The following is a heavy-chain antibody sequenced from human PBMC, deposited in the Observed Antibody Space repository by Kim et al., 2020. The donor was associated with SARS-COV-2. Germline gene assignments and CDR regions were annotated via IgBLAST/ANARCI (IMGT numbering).Heavy chain of an antibody. V-gene: IGHV4-34*01. CDR1: GGSFSGYY. D-gene: IGHD5-18*01. J-gene: IGHJ4*02. Sequence: SETLSLTCAVYGGSFSGYYWSWIRQPPGKGLEWIGEINHSGSTNYNPSLKSRVTISVDTSKNQFSLKLSSVTAADTAVYYCARGIGYSYGNWGQGTLVTVSS. CDR3: ARGIGYSYGN. CDR2: INHSGST.